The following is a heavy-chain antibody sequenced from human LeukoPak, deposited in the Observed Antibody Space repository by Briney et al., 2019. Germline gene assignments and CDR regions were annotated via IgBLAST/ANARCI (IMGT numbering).Heavy chain of an antibody. CDR2: IWYDGSNK. J-gene: IGHJ3*02. V-gene: IGHV3-33*01. D-gene: IGHD3-10*01. Sequence: GGSLRLSCAASGFTFSSYGMHWVRQAPGKGLESVAVIWYDGSNKYYADAVKGRFTISRDNSKNTLYLQMNSLRAEDTAVYYCARDSSGSGSPLDALDIWGQGTMVTVSS. CDR1: GFTFSSYG. CDR3: ARDSSGSGSPLDALDI.